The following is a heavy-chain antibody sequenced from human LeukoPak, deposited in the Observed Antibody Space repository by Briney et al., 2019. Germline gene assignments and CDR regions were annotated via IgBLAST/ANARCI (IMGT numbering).Heavy chain of an antibody. Sequence: PGGSLRLSCAASGFTFSSYGMHWVRQAPGKGLEWVAVISYDGSNKYYADSVKGRFTISRDNSKNTLYLQMNSLRAEDTAVYYCAKAGGDGSGSYYLDYWGQGTLVTVSS. CDR2: ISYDGSNK. CDR1: GFTFSSYG. J-gene: IGHJ4*02. V-gene: IGHV3-30*18. D-gene: IGHD3-10*01. CDR3: AKAGGDGSGSYYLDY.